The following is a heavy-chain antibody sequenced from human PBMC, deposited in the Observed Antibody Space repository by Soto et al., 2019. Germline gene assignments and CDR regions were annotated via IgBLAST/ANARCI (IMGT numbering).Heavy chain of an antibody. CDR1: GYTFSSYY. D-gene: IGHD2-21*01. CDR3: ARRATSSFCGGDCLDY. V-gene: IGHV1-46*01. Sequence: QVLLVQSGAEVKKPGASVNISCKASGYTFSSYYMHWVRQAPGQGLEWMGIINPSGDSASYAEKFQGRVTMPRDPSTSTVYMELSSLRSEDTAVYYCARRATSSFCGGDCLDYWGQGSLVSVSS. J-gene: IGHJ4*02. CDR2: INPSGDSA.